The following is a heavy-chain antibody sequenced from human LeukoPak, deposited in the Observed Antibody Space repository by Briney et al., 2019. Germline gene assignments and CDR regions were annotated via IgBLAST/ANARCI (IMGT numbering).Heavy chain of an antibody. Sequence: GGSLRLSCAASGFTFSSYGMHWVRQAPGKGLEWVTVISYDGSNKYYADSVKGRFIISRDTSKNTLYLQMNSLKNEDTAVYYCAKYSWTYLMLVHWGQGTLVTVSS. CDR1: GFTFSSYG. J-gene: IGHJ4*02. CDR2: ISYDGSNK. CDR3: AKYSWTYLMLVH. V-gene: IGHV3-30*18. D-gene: IGHD1-26*01.